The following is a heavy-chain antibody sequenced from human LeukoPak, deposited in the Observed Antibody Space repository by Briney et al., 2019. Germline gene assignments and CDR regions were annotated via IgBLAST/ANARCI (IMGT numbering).Heavy chain of an antibody. CDR2: ISYDGSNK. CDR1: GFTFSNYD. V-gene: IGHV3-30*18. J-gene: IGHJ5*02. Sequence: GGSLRLSCAASGFTFSNYDMSWVRQAPGKGLEWVAVISYDGSNKYYADSVKGRFTISRDNSKNTVYLQMNSLRAEDTAVYYCAKAGGPPSKFRITAAGTFDPWGQGTQVTVSS. D-gene: IGHD6-13*01. CDR3: AKAGGPPSKFRITAAGTFDP.